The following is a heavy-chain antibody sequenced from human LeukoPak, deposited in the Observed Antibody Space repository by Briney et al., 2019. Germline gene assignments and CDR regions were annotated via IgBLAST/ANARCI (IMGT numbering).Heavy chain of an antibody. CDR1: GFTFSSYG. V-gene: IGHV3-33*01. J-gene: IGHJ3*02. CDR3: ARDGGVDALDI. Sequence: AGGSLRLSCAASGFTFSSYGMHWVRQAPGKGLEWVAVIWYDGSNKYYADSVKGRFTISRDNSKNTLYLQMNSLRAEDTAVYYCARDGGVDALDIWGQGTMVTVSS. CDR2: IWYDGSNK. D-gene: IGHD3-3*01.